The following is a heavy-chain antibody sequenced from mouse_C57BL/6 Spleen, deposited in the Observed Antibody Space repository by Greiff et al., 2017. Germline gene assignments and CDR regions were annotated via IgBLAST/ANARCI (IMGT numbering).Heavy chain of an antibody. CDR2: INPNNGGT. CDR1: GYTFTDYN. CDR3: ARSGDRLFYAMDY. V-gene: IGHV1-22*01. D-gene: IGHD3-1*01. J-gene: IGHJ4*01. Sequence: EVQLQQSGPELVKPGASVKMSCKASGYTFTDYNMHWVKQSHGKSLEWIGYINPNNGGTSYNQKFKGKATLTVNKSSSTAYMELRSLTSVDSAVYYCARSGDRLFYAMDYWGQGTSVTVSS.